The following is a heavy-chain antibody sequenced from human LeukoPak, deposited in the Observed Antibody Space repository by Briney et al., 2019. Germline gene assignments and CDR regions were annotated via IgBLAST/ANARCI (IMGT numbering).Heavy chain of an antibody. CDR1: GFTFSNYG. Sequence: GRSLRLSCAASGFTFSNYGMHWVRQAPGKGLEWVAVISYDGSNKYYAESVKGRFTISRDNSKNTLYLQMNSLRAEDTAVYYCVKDRTGTYTLDYWGQGTLVTVSS. J-gene: IGHJ4*02. D-gene: IGHD3-10*01. CDR3: VKDRTGTYTLDY. CDR2: ISYDGSNK. V-gene: IGHV3-30*18.